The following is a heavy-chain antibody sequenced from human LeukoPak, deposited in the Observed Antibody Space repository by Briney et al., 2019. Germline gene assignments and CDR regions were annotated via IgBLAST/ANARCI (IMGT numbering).Heavy chain of an antibody. CDR2: INPNSGGT. Sequence: LGASVKVSCKASGYTFTGYYMHWVRQAPGQGLEWMGWINPNSGGTNYAQKFQGRVTMTRDTSISTAYMELSRLRSDDTAVYYCARARMVRGVIIHSRYYFDYWGQGTLVTVSS. CDR3: ARARMVRGVIIHSRYYFDY. D-gene: IGHD3-10*01. CDR1: GYTFTGYY. V-gene: IGHV1-2*03. J-gene: IGHJ4*02.